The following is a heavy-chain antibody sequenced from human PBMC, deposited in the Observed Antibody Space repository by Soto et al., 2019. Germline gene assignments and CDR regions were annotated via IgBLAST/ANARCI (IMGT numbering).Heavy chain of an antibody. CDR2: IYHSGST. J-gene: IGHJ5*02. Sequence: TSETLSLTCTVSGGSISSSSYSWSWIRQPPGKGLEWIGYIYHSGSTYYNPSLKSRVTISVDRSKNQFSPKLSSVTAADTAVYYCARVPDRWGQGTLVTVSS. CDR3: ARVPDR. CDR1: GGSISSSSYS. D-gene: IGHD2-2*01. V-gene: IGHV4-30-2*01.